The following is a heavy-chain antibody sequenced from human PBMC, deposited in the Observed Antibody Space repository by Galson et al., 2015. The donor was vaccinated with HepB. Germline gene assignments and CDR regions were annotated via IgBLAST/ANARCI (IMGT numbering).Heavy chain of an antibody. CDR3: ARDFYGVYYYMDV. V-gene: IGHV1-2*02. CDR1: GSTFTGYY. D-gene: IGHD3-10*01. CDR2: INPNSGGT. J-gene: IGHJ6*03. Sequence: SVTVSCKASGSTFTGYYMHWVRQAPGQGLEWMGWINPNSGGTNYAQKFQGRVTTTRDTSISTAYMELSRLRSDDTAVYYCARDFYGVYYYMDVWGKGTTVTVSS.